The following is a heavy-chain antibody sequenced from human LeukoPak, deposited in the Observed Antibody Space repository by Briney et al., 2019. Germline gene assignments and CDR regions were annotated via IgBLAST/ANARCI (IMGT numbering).Heavy chain of an antibody. J-gene: IGHJ4*02. D-gene: IGHD3-22*01. CDR1: GFTFSSYW. CDR3: ARAYYDSSGRYFDY. Sequence: GGSLRLSCAASGFTFSSYWMHWVRQAPGKGLVWVSRINNNGSITNYSDSVKGRFTISRDNAKNTVYPQMNSLRAEDTAVYYCARAYYDSSGRYFDYWGQGTLVTVSS. V-gene: IGHV3-74*01. CDR2: INNNGSIT.